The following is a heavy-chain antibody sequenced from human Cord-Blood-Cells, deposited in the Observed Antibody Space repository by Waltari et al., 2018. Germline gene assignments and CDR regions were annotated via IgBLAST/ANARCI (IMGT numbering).Heavy chain of an antibody. V-gene: IGHV4-39*01. CDR2: MYYSGGT. CDR3: ARQGLYYDILTGYYPFDY. J-gene: IGHJ4*02. Sequence: QLQLQESGPGLVKPSETLSLTCTVSGGSISSSSYYWGWIRQPPGKGLEWIGRMYYSGGTCYNPSLKSRFTISVDTSKNQFSLKLSSVTAADTAVYYCARQGLYYDILTGYYPFDYWGQGTLFTVSS. CDR1: GGSISSSSYY. D-gene: IGHD3-9*01.